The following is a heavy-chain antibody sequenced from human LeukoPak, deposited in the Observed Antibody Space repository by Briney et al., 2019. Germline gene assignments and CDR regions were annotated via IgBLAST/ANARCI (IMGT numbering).Heavy chain of an antibody. CDR1: GFTFSSYG. J-gene: IGHJ4*02. CDR3: AKSYDFLEWSIFDY. Sequence: GGSLRLSCAASGFTFSSYGMHWVRQAPGKGLEWVAFIRYDGSNKYYADSVKGRFTISRDNSKNTLYLQMNSLRAEDTAVYYCAKSYDFLEWSIFDYWGQGTLVTASS. CDR2: IRYDGSNK. D-gene: IGHD3-3*01. V-gene: IGHV3-30*02.